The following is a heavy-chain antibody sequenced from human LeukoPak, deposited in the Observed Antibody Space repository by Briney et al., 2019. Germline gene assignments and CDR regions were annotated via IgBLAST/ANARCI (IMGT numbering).Heavy chain of an antibody. CDR1: GFTFSSYG. Sequence: GGSLRLSCAASGFTFSSYGMHWVRQAPGKGLEWVAVISYDGSNKYYADSVKGRFTISRDNSKNTLYLQMNSLRAEDTAVYYCAKGPATTPAPYSSSWYSGPYFDYWGQGTLVTVSS. J-gene: IGHJ4*02. V-gene: IGHV3-30*18. D-gene: IGHD6-13*01. CDR2: ISYDGSNK. CDR3: AKGPATTPAPYSSSWYSGPYFDY.